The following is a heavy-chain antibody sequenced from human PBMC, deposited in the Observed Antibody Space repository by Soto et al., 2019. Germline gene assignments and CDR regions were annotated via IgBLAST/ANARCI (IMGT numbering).Heavy chain of an antibody. V-gene: IGHV4-4*02. CDR3: ARVSGSYYYGMDV. Sequence: GTLSLTCPVSGGSISSSNWWSWVRQPPGKGLEWIGEIYHSGSTNYNPSLKSRVTISVDKSKNQFSLKLSSVIAADTAVYYCARVSGSYYYGMDVWGQGTTVTVSS. CDR2: IYHSGST. CDR1: GGSISSSNW. J-gene: IGHJ6*01. D-gene: IGHD1-26*01.